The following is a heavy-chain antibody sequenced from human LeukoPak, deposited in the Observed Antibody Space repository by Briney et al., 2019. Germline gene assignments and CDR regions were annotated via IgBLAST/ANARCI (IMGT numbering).Heavy chain of an antibody. D-gene: IGHD2-2*01. CDR2: ISYDGSNK. CDR1: GFTFSSYG. CDR3: AKSAEYQLLSRVPDY. Sequence: GGSLRLSCAASGFTFSSYGMHWVRQAPGKGLEWVAVISYDGSNKYYADSVKGRFTISRDNSKNTLYLQMNSLRAEDTAVYYCAKSAEYQLLSRVPDYWGQGTLVTVSS. J-gene: IGHJ4*02. V-gene: IGHV3-30*18.